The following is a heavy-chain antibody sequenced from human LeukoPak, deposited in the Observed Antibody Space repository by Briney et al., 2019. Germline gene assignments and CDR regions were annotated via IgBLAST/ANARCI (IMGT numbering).Heavy chain of an antibody. J-gene: IGHJ3*02. CDR2: INHSGST. V-gene: IGHV4-34*01. Sequence: SETLSLTCAVYGGSFSGYYWSWIRQPPGKGLEWMGEINHSGSTNYNPSLKSRVTISVDTSKNQFSLKLSSVTAADTAVYYCARSAGPAFDIWGQGTMVTVSS. CDR1: GGSFSGYY. CDR3: ARSAGPAFDI. D-gene: IGHD6-13*01.